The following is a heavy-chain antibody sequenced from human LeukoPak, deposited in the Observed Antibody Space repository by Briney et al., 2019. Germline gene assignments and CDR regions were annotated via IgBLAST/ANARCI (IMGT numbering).Heavy chain of an antibody. CDR2: ISASTTTI. CDR3: ARDYGGHGEYFDY. J-gene: IGHJ4*02. D-gene: IGHD4-23*01. Sequence: GGSLRLSCAASGFTFSSYNVNWVRQAPGKGLEWSSYISASTTTIYYADSVRGRFTISRDNAKNSVYLQMNSLRDEDTAVYYCARDYGGHGEYFDYWGQGTLVTVSS. CDR1: GFTFSSYN. V-gene: IGHV3-48*02.